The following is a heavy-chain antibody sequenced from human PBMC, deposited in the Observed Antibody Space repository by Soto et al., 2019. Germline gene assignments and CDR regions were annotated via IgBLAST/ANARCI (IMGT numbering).Heavy chain of an antibody. CDR2: ISGYNGDT. J-gene: IGHJ6*02. CDR3: AKNGQPPYYYYGLDV. V-gene: IGHV1-18*01. Sequence: ASVKVSCKASGYPFSTYGISWVRQAPGQGLEWMGRISGYNGDTNYAQKFQGRVTMTIDTSTGTAYMEVRSLTSDDTAVYYCAKNGQPPYYYYGLDVWGQGTKVTVSS. CDR1: GYPFSTYG. D-gene: IGHD2-8*01.